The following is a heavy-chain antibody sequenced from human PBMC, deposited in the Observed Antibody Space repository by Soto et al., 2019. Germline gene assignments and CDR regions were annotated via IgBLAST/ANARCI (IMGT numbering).Heavy chain of an antibody. J-gene: IGHJ6*02. CDR1: GYTFTSYG. CDR3: ARVLGSGSYHAAYYYYGMDV. D-gene: IGHD3-10*01. Sequence: ASVKVSCKASGYTFTSYGISWVRQAPGQGLEWMGWISAYNGNTNYAQKLQGRVTMTTDTSTSTAYMELRSLRSDDTAVYYCARVLGSGSYHAAYYYYGMDVWGQGTTVTVSS. V-gene: IGHV1-18*01. CDR2: ISAYNGNT.